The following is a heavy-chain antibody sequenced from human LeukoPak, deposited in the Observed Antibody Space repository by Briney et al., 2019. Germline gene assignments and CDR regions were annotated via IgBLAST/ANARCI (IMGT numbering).Heavy chain of an antibody. J-gene: IGHJ4*02. CDR1: GFTFSGSA. V-gene: IGHV3-73*01. Sequence: AGGSLRLSCAVSGFTFSGSALHGVRQPSGKALERVGRIRSKANSYATAYAESVKGRFTISRDDAKNMAYLQMNSLQSEDTAVYYCTISMVGAFALDYWGQGTLVTVSS. CDR3: TISMVGAFALDY. CDR2: IRSKANSYAT. D-gene: IGHD1-26*01.